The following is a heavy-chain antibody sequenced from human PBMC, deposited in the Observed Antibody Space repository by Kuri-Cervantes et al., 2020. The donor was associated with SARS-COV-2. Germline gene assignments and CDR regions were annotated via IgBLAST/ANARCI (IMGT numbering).Heavy chain of an antibody. Sequence: SQTLSLTCAVYGGSLNNFYWSWIRQSPGKGPEWIGELDHSGKANYNPSLKSRVTISVDKSKNQFSLKVTSMAAADTAVYYCARDSGSYWSITYYYYMDVWGKGTTVTVSS. CDR1: GGSLNNFY. V-gene: IGHV4-34*01. J-gene: IGHJ6*03. CDR3: ARDSGSYWSITYYYYMDV. D-gene: IGHD1-26*01. CDR2: LDHSGKA.